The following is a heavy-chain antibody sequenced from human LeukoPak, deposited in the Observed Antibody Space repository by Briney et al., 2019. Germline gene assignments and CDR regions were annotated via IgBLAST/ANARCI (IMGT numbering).Heavy chain of an antibody. D-gene: IGHD5-12*01. CDR1: TFTFSRYW. V-gene: IGHV3-7*01. CDR3: ARVGYNDYDLDY. J-gene: IGHJ4*02. Sequence: LTGGSLRLSYAASTFTFSRYWMSWVRQAPGKGLEWVANINEGANAKYYVDSVKGRFTISRDNAKNSLYLQMNSLRVEDTAVYYCARVGYNDYDLDYWGQGALVTVSS. CDR2: INEGANAK.